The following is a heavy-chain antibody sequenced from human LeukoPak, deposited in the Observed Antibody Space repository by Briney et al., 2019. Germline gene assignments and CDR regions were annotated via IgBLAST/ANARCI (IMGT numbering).Heavy chain of an antibody. CDR3: AKAANGYSSGWYHYYFDY. D-gene: IGHD6-19*01. J-gene: IGHJ4*02. Sequence: GGSLRLSCAASGFTFSSYAMSWVRQAPGKGLEWVSAISGSGGSTYYADSVKGRFTISRDNSKNTLYLQMNSLRAEDTAVYYCAKAANGYSSGWYHYYFDYWGQGTLVTVSS. CDR2: ISGSGGST. V-gene: IGHV3-23*01. CDR1: GFTFSSYA.